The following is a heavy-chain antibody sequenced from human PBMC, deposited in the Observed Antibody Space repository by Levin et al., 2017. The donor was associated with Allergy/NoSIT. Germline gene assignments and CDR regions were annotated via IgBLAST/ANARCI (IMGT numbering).Heavy chain of an antibody. D-gene: IGHD3-22*01. CDR3: ARELHYYDSSGTVNWFDP. CDR2: IYYSGST. V-gene: IGHV4-59*01. CDR1: GGSISSYY. Sequence: SQTLSLTCTVSGGSISSYYWSWIRQPPGKGLEWIGYIYYSGSTNYNPSLKSRVTISVDTSKNQFSLKLSSVTAADTAVYYCARELHYYDSSGTVNWFDPWGQGTLVTVSS. J-gene: IGHJ5*02.